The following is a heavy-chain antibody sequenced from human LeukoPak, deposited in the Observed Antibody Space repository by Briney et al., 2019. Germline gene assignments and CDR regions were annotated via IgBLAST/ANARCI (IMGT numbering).Heavy chain of an antibody. J-gene: IGHJ3*02. CDR1: GYTFTGYY. CDR3: ARGSVVVVGRYAFDI. Sequence: ASVKVSCKASGYTFTGYYMHWVRQAPGQGLEWMGWINPNSGGTNYAQKFQGWVTMTRDTSISTAYMELSRLRSDDTAVYYCARGSVVVVGRYAFDIWGQGTMVTVSS. V-gene: IGHV1-2*04. CDR2: INPNSGGT. D-gene: IGHD2-15*01.